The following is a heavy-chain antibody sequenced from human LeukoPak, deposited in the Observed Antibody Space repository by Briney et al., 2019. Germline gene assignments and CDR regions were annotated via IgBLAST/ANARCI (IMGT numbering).Heavy chain of an antibody. Sequence: PGGSLRLSCTGSGFTLGDYAMNWVRQAPGKGLEWVGFIRSKNYGGTTEYAASVKGRFTISRDDSKSIAYLQMNSLKTEDTAVYYCTRVIVATKDYWGQGTLVTVSS. V-gene: IGHV3-49*04. J-gene: IGHJ4*02. CDR1: GFTLGDYA. CDR2: IRSKNYGGTT. CDR3: TRVIVATKDY. D-gene: IGHD5-12*01.